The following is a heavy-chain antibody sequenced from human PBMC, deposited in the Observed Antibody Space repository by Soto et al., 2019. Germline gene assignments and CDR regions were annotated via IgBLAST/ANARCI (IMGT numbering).Heavy chain of an antibody. Sequence: TGGSLRLSCAASGFTFSSYAMSWVRQAPGKGLEWVSAISGSGGSTYYADSVKGRFTISRDNSKNTLYLQMNSLRAEDTAVYYCAKSRQWLVQSQVIDYWGQGTLVTVSS. J-gene: IGHJ4*02. V-gene: IGHV3-23*01. CDR2: ISGSGGST. CDR1: GFTFSSYA. D-gene: IGHD6-19*01. CDR3: AKSRQWLVQSQVIDY.